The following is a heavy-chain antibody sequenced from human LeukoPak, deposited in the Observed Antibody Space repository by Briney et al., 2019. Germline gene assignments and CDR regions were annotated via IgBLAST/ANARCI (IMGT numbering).Heavy chain of an antibody. V-gene: IGHV4-61*01. Sequence: PSETLSLTCTVSGYSISSGYYWGWIRQPPGKGLEWIGYIYYSGSTNYNPSLMSRLTISIDTSKNQFSLKLSSVTAADTAVYYCARGPRISLVRGALELDYWGQGTLVTVSS. D-gene: IGHD3-10*01. J-gene: IGHJ4*02. CDR1: GYSISSGYY. CDR2: IYYSGST. CDR3: ARGPRISLVRGALELDY.